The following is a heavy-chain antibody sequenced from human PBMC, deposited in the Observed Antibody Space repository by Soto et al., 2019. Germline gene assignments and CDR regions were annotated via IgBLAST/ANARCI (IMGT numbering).Heavy chain of an antibody. CDR1: GYSFTNYW. Sequence: LGESLKISCKGSGYSFTNYWIGWVRQMPGKGLEWMGIIYPGDSDTRYSPSFQGHVTISADKSISTAYLQWSSLKASDTAIYYCARTDSSGPKDAFDIWGQGTMVTVSS. V-gene: IGHV5-51*01. J-gene: IGHJ3*02. CDR2: IYPGDSDT. CDR3: ARTDSSGPKDAFDI. D-gene: IGHD3-22*01.